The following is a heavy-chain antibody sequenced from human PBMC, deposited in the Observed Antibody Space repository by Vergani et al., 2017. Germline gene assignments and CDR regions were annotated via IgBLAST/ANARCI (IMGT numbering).Heavy chain of an antibody. CDR2: ISYDGSNK. CDR3: ARDLMSRGISSQFDY. D-gene: IGHD2/OR15-2a*01. Sequence: QVQLVESGGGVVQPGRSLRLSCAASGFTFSSYGMHWVRQAPGKGLEWVAVISYDGSNKYYADSVKGRFTISRDNSKNTLYLQMNSLRAEDTAAYYCARDLMSRGISSQFDYWGQGTLVTVSS. CDR1: GFTFSSYG. J-gene: IGHJ4*02. V-gene: IGHV3-30*19.